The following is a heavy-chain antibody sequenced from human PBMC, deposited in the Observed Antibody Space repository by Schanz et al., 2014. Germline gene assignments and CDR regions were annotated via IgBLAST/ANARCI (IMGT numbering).Heavy chain of an antibody. CDR1: GYTLTNFD. Sequence: QVHLVQSGAEVKEPGASVKVSCKASGYTLTNFDINWVRQAPGQGLEYMGRINPNSGGTNFAQKFQGRVTMTRDTSITTAYMDLSRLTSDDTAVYYCARVYRWQHILGHFDSWGQGSLVTVSS. D-gene: IGHD6-13*01. J-gene: IGHJ4*02. CDR3: ARVYRWQHILGHFDS. CDR2: INPNSGGT. V-gene: IGHV1-2*02.